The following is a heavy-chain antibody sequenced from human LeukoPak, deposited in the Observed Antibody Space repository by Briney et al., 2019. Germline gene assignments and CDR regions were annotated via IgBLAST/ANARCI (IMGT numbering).Heavy chain of an antibody. Sequence: PGGSLRLSCEASGFTFHTYAMSWARQAPGKGVEWVSAVSTTGASTYYADSVKGRFTISRDNSKNTLSLQMDSLRVEDTALYYCAKDWTTVVTPKGYYFDSWGEGTLVTVSS. J-gene: IGHJ4*02. D-gene: IGHD4-23*01. CDR1: GFTFHTYA. CDR2: VSTTGAST. CDR3: AKDWTTVVTPKGYYFDS. V-gene: IGHV3-23*01.